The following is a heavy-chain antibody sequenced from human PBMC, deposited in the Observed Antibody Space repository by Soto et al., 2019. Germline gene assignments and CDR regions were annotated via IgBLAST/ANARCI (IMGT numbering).Heavy chain of an antibody. D-gene: IGHD6-19*01. CDR1: GYTLSSYA. Sequence: GFPVNVSCKAFGYTLSSYAMLWVRQAPGQRLEWMGWINAGYGNTKSSQKFKDRVTISRDTSASTAYMELTSLRSDDTAVYYCARDFGRQWLVTLFADVWGQGTTVTVSS. J-gene: IGHJ6*02. V-gene: IGHV1-3*01. CDR3: ARDFGRQWLVTLFADV. CDR2: INAGYGNT.